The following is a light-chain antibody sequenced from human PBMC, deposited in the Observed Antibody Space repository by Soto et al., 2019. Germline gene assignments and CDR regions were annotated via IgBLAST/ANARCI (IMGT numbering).Light chain of an antibody. CDR1: ERLSSVY. CDR2: GAS. V-gene: IGKV3-20*01. Sequence: EIVLTQSPGTLSLSPGERATLSCRASERLSSVYLAWYQQRPGQPPRLLIYGASNRATGIPDRFSGSASRTDFTLIINRLEPEDVAIYYCQQYGGSPRITFGQGTRLAIK. CDR3: QQYGGSPRIT. J-gene: IGKJ5*01.